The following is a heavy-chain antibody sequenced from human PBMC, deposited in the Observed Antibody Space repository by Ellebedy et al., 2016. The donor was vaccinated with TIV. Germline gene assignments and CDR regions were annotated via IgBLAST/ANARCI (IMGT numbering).Heavy chain of an antibody. CDR2: ISAYNGNT. D-gene: IGHD4-17*01. J-gene: IGHJ4*02. CDR3: ARAGDYNLLSPAGGY. V-gene: IGHV1-18*01. CDR1: GYTFTSYG. Sequence: AASVKVSCKASGYTFTSYGISWVRQAPGQGLEWMGWISAYNGNTNYAQKLQGRVTMTTDTSTSTAYMELRSLRSDDTAVYYCARAGDYNLLSPAGGYWGQGTLVTVSS.